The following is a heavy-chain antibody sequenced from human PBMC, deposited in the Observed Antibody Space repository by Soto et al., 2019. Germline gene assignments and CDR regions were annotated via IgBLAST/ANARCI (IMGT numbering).Heavy chain of an antibody. CDR1: GYSFATHW. Sequence: GESLKISCKGSGYSFATHWIGWVRQMPGKGLEWMGVMYPGDSDTRYGPSFEGRVTISSDKSMNTAYLQWHSLEAADTAMYYCARRARESDNNDVLIGFGYCDRGTLVTVSS. CDR2: MYPGDSDT. V-gene: IGHV5-51*01. CDR3: ARRARESDNNDVLIGFGY. J-gene: IGHJ4*02. D-gene: IGHD2-21*01.